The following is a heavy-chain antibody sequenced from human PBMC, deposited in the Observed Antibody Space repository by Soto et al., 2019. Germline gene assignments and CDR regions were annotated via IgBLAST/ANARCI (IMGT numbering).Heavy chain of an antibody. CDR2: INHSGST. J-gene: IGHJ6*02. CDR3: ARGDDYYGMDV. V-gene: IGHV4-34*01. Sequence: QVQLQQWGAGLLKPSETLSLTCAVYGGSFSGYYWSWFRQPPGKGLEWIGEINHSGSTNYNPSLKSRVTISVDTSKNQFSLKLSSVTAADTAVYYCARGDDYYGMDVWGQGTTVTVSS. CDR1: GGSFSGYY.